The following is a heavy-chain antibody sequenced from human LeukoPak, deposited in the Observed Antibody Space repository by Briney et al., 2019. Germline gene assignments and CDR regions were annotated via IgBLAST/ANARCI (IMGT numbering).Heavy chain of an antibody. CDR2: IIPIFGTA. Sequence: SVKVSCKASGGTFSSYAISWVRQAPGQGLEWMGGIIPIFGTANYAQKFQGRVTITADESTSTAYMELSSLRSEDTAVYYCARARITIFGVVIPYYYYYGMDVWGQGTTVTVSS. V-gene: IGHV1-69*13. CDR1: GGTFSSYA. D-gene: IGHD3-3*01. CDR3: ARARITIFGVVIPYYYYYGMDV. J-gene: IGHJ6*02.